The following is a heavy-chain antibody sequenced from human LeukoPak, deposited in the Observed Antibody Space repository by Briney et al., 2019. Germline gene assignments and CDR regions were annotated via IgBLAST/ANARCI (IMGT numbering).Heavy chain of an antibody. V-gene: IGHV3-30*03. CDR3: AREYSSSWIFDY. CDR2: ISYDGSNK. CDR1: RFTFSTYG. Sequence: GGSLRLSCAASRFTFSTYGMHWVRQAPGKGLEWVAVISYDGSNKYYADSVKGRFTISRDNSKNTLYLQMNSLRAEDTAVYYCAREYSSSWIFDYWGQGTLVTVSS. D-gene: IGHD6-13*01. J-gene: IGHJ4*02.